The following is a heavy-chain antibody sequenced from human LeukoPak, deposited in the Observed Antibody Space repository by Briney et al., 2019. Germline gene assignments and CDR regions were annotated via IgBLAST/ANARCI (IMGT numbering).Heavy chain of an antibody. Sequence: PSETLSLTCSVSGESITTRHYYWGWIRQPPGKGLEWIGSIYYGEATSYNPSLLSRGTITIYTSSNHFSLRLTSVTAADTAVYYCAKGGDSYKVGNYWGQGTLVTVSS. CDR3: AKGGDSYKVGNY. D-gene: IGHD5-24*01. V-gene: IGHV4-39*07. J-gene: IGHJ4*02. CDR1: GESITTRHYY. CDR2: IYYGEAT.